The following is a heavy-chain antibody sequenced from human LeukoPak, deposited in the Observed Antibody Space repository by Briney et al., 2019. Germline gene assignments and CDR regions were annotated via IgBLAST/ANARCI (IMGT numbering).Heavy chain of an antibody. CDR2: ISAYNGNT. CDR3: ARDLLGSGKGYYYGMDV. CDR1: GYTFTSYG. J-gene: IGHJ6*02. Sequence: ASVKVSCKASGYTFTSYGISWVRQAPGQGLEWMGWISAYNGNTNYAQKLQGRVTMTTDTSTSTAYMELRSLRSDDTAVYYCARDLLGSGKGYYYGMDVWGQGTTVTVSS. D-gene: IGHD3-10*01. V-gene: IGHV1-18*01.